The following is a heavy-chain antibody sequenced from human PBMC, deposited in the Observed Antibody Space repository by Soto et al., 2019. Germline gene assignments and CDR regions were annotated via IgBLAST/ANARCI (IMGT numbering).Heavy chain of an antibody. CDR2: IYYSGST. CDR3: ARSSGYTSIDWFDP. CDR1: GGSISSYY. V-gene: IGHV4-59*08. D-gene: IGHD5-12*01. J-gene: IGHJ5*02. Sequence: SSETLSLTCTVSGGSISSYYWSWIRQPPGKGLEWIGYIYYSGSTNYNPSLKSRVTISVDTSKNQFSLKLSSVTAADTAVYYCARSSGYTSIDWFDPWGQGTLVTVSS.